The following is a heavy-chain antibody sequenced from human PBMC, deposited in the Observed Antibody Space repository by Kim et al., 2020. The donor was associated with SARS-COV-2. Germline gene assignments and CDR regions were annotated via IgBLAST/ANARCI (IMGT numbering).Heavy chain of an antibody. Sequence: GGSLRLSCAASGFTFSSCAMHWVRQAPGKGLEWVAVISYDGSNKNYADSVKGRFTISRDNSKNTLYLQMNSLRAEDTALYYCARAPWSRLRGLTYSYYGMDVWGQGAPVTVSS. J-gene: IGHJ6*02. CDR1: GFTFSSCA. V-gene: IGHV3-30-3*01. CDR3: ARAPWSRLRGLTYSYYGMDV. D-gene: IGHD3-10*01. CDR2: ISYDGSNK.